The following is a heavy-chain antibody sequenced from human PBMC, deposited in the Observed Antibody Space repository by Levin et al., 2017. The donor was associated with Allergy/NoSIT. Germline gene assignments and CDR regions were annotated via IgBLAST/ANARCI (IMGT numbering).Heavy chain of an antibody. CDR2: ISGSGGST. Sequence: GGSLRLSCAASGFTFSSYAMSWVRQAPGKGLEWVSAISGSGGSTYYADSVKGRFTISRDNSKNTLYLQMNSLRAEDTAVYYCAKDWGSITMVRGVRPNGDYWGQGTLVTVSS. J-gene: IGHJ4*02. V-gene: IGHV3-23*01. D-gene: IGHD3-10*01. CDR1: GFTFSSYA. CDR3: AKDWGSITMVRGVRPNGDY.